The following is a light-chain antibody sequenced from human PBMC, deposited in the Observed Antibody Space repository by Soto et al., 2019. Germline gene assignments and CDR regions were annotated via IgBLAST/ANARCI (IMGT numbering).Light chain of an antibody. CDR1: SSDVGGYNY. CDR3: CSYAGSYTEV. V-gene: IGLV2-11*01. Sequence: QSALTQPRSVSGSPGQSVTISCTGTSSDVGGYNYVSWYQQHPGKAPKFMIYDVSKRPSGVPDRFSGSKSGNTASLTISGFQAEDEADYYCCSYAGSYTEVFGGGTKLTVL. CDR2: DVS. J-gene: IGLJ2*01.